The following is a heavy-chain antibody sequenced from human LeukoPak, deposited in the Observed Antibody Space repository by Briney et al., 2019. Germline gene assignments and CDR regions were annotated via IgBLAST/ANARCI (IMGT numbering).Heavy chain of an antibody. V-gene: IGHV3-30-3*01. CDR1: GFTFSNYA. J-gene: IGHJ6*02. CDR2: ISYDGSNK. CDR3: ARRPAADYYYGMDV. D-gene: IGHD2-2*01. Sequence: GGSLRLSCAASGFTFSNYAMSWVRQAPGKGLEWVAVISYDGSNKYYADSAKGRFTISRDNSKNTLYLQMNSLRAEDTAVYYCARRPAADYYYGMDVWGQGTTVTVSS.